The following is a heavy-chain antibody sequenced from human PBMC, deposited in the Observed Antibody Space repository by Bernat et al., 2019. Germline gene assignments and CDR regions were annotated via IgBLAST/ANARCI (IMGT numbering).Heavy chain of an antibody. V-gene: IGHV3-30-3*01. CDR1: GFTFSSYW. CDR3: ARSLYSSTYFDY. D-gene: IGHD2-2*01. J-gene: IGHJ4*02. Sequence: VQLVESGGGLVQPGGSLRLSCAASGFTFSSYWMHWVRQAPGKGLEWVAVISYDGSNKYYADSVKGRFTISRDNSKNTLYLQMNSLRAEDTAVYYCARSLYSSTYFDYWGQGTLVTVSS. CDR2: ISYDGSNK.